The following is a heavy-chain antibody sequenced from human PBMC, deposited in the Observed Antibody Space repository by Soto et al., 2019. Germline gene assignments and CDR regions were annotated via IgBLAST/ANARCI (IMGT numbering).Heavy chain of an antibody. CDR2: ISSNGGST. J-gene: IGHJ4*02. D-gene: IGHD2-21*02. CDR3: ASGDDCGGDCYTYYFDY. Sequence: GGSLRLSCAASGFTFSSYAMHWVRQAPGKGLEYVSAISSNGGSTYYANSVKGRFTISRDNSKNTRYLQMGSLRAEDMAVYYCASGDDCGGDCYTYYFDYWGQGTLVTVSS. CDR1: GFTFSSYA. V-gene: IGHV3-64*01.